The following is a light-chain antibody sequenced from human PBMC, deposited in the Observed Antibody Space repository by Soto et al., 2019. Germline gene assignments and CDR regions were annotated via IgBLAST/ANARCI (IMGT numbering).Light chain of an antibody. CDR3: QQRRNWPPIT. CDR2: DAS. V-gene: IGKV3-11*01. Sequence: EIVLTQSPATLSLSPGERATLSCRASQSVSSYLAWYQQKPGQAPRLLIYDASSRAPGIPARFSGSGSGADFTLTINSLEPEDFAVYYCQQRRNWPPITFGQGTRLEIK. CDR1: QSVSSY. J-gene: IGKJ5*01.